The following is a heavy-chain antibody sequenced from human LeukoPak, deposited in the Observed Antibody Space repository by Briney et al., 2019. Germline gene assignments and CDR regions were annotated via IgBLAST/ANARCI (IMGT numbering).Heavy chain of an antibody. CDR2: IRSKSDGETI. D-gene: IGHD1-26*01. J-gene: IGHJ2*01. Sequence: GGSLRLSCAASGFTFSNTWMSWVRQTPGKGLEWVGRIRSKSDGETIDYAAPVKGRFTISRDDSENTLYLQMNSLRAEDTAVYYCARPTLVGAQPGAHFDLWGRGTLVTVSS. CDR1: GFTFSNTW. CDR3: ARPTLVGAQPGAHFDL. V-gene: IGHV3-15*01.